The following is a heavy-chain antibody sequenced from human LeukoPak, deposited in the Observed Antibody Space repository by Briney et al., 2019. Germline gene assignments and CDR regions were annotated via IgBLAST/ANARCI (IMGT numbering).Heavy chain of an antibody. D-gene: IGHD4-11*01. J-gene: IGHJ5*02. CDR2: IYSSGST. V-gene: IGHV4-4*07. Sequence: SETLSLTCTVSGGSISSYYWSWIRQPPGKGLEWIGRIYSSGSTNYNPSLKSRVTMSVDTSKNQFSLKLSSVTAADTAVYYCARGGMTTVTNKYNWFDPWGQGTLVTVSS. CDR3: ARGGMTTVTNKYNWFDP. CDR1: GGSISSYY.